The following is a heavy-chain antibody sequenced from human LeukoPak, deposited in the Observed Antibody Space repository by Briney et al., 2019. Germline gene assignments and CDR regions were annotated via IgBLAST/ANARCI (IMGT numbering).Heavy chain of an antibody. CDR3: VRVLGGSSWGYYYYYGMDV. D-gene: IGHD6-13*01. CDR1: GFTFSDYY. CDR2: ISSSGSTI. Sequence: GGSLRLSCAASGFTFSDYYMSWIRQAPGKGLEWVSYISSSGSTIYYADSVKGRFTISRDNAKNSLYLQMNSLRAEDTAVYYCVRVLGGSSWGYYYYYGMDVWGQGTTVTVSS. J-gene: IGHJ6*02. V-gene: IGHV3-11*01.